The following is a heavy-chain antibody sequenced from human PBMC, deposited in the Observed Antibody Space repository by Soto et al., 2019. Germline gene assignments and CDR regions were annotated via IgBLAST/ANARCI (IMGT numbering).Heavy chain of an antibody. Sequence: SVKVSCKASGGTFSSYTISWVRQAPGQGLEWMGRIIPILGIANYAQKFQGRVTITADKSTSTAYMELSSLRSEDTAVYYCAKSSGGSLNWFDPWGQGTLVTVSS. CDR3: AKSSGGSLNWFDP. V-gene: IGHV1-69*02. J-gene: IGHJ5*02. CDR2: IIPILGIA. D-gene: IGHD2-15*01. CDR1: GGTFSSYT.